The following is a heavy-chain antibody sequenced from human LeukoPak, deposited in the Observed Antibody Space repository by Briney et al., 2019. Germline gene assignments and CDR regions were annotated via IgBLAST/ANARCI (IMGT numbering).Heavy chain of an antibody. Sequence: GGSLRLSCVASGFTFSSFAMTWVRQAPGKGLEWVGRTRNKANSYTTEYAASVKGRFTISRDDSKNSLYLQMNSLRTEDTAVYYCARVGYYGGSVYSLDYWGQGTLVTVSS. CDR3: ARVGYYGGSVYSLDY. CDR1: GFTFSSFA. CDR2: TRNKANSYTT. D-gene: IGHD3-22*01. J-gene: IGHJ4*02. V-gene: IGHV3-72*01.